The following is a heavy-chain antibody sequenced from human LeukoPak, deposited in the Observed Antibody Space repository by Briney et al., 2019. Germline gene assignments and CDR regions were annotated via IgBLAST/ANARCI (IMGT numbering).Heavy chain of an antibody. CDR1: GASLSSYY. Sequence: SETLSLTCTVSGASLSSYYWSWIRQPPGKGLEWIGYIYYRGSTNYNPSLKSRVTISVDTSKNQFSLKLSPVTAADTAVYFCARSNEDIVVVPAAMWGQGTLVTVSS. V-gene: IGHV4-59*01. J-gene: IGHJ4*02. CDR3: ARSNEDIVVVPAAM. CDR2: IYYRGST. D-gene: IGHD2-2*01.